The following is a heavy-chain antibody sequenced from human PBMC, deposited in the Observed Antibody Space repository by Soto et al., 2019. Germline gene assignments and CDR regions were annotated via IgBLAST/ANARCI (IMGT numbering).Heavy chain of an antibody. V-gene: IGHV4-59*01. Sequence: QVQLQESGPGLVKPSETLSLTCTVSGGSISSYYWSWIRQPPGKGLEWIGYIYYSGSTNYNPSLKSRVTISVDTSKNQFSLKLSSVTAADTAVYYWARGLYRSSWYAWFDPWGQGTLVTVSS. CDR2: IYYSGST. J-gene: IGHJ5*02. D-gene: IGHD6-13*01. CDR3: ARGLYRSSWYAWFDP. CDR1: GGSISSYY.